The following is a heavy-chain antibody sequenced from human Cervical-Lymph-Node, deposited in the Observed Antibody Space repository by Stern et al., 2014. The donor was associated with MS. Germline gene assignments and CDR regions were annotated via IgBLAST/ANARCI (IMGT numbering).Heavy chain of an antibody. CDR3: ARDKMHAFDY. V-gene: IGHV1-18*01. J-gene: IGHJ4*02. Sequence: QVQLEESGTEVKKPGASLIVSRKASGYTFTSYGISWVRQAPGQGLEWVGWISADSGTTKYAQNLRDRITLTRDTSTGTAYMELRTLRSEDTAVYYCARDKMHAFDYWGQGTLVSVSS. CDR2: ISADSGTT. D-gene: IGHD2-8*01. CDR1: GYTFTSYG.